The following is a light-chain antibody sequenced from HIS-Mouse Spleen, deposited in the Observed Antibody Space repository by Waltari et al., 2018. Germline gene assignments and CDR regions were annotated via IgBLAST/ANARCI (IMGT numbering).Light chain of an antibody. J-gene: IGLJ3*02. CDR1: SSDVGSYNL. CDR2: EGS. V-gene: IGLV2-23*01. CDR3: CSYAGSSTWV. Sequence: QSALTQPASVSGSPGQSITISCTGTSSDVGSYNLVSWYQQHPGKAPKFMIYEGSKRPSGVSNRLSGSKSGNTASLTISGLQAEDEADYYCCSYAGSSTWVFGGGTKLTVL.